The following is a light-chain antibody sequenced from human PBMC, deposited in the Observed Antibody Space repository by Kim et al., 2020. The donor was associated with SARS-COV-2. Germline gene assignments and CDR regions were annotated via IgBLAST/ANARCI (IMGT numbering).Light chain of an antibody. CDR1: QSVSSSY. CDR2: GAS. CDR3: QQYGSSPNT. V-gene: IGKV3-20*01. J-gene: IGKJ2*01. Sequence: LSPGERATLACRASQSVSSSYLAWYQQKPFQAPRLLIYGASSRATGIPDRFSGSGSGTDFTLTISRLEPEDFAVYYCQQYGSSPNTFGQGTKLEI.